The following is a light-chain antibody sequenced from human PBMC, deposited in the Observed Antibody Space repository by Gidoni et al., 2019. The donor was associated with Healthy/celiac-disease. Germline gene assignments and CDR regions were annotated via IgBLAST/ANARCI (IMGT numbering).Light chain of an antibody. J-gene: IGKJ1*01. Sequence: DFQMTQSPSTLSASVDDRVSITCRASQSISSGLAWYQQKPGKAPKLLIYAASSLESGVPSRFSGSGSGTEFTLTISSLQPDDFATYYCQQYNSYSRTFGQGTKVEIK. CDR1: QSISSG. CDR3: QQYNSYSRT. V-gene: IGKV1-5*01. CDR2: AAS.